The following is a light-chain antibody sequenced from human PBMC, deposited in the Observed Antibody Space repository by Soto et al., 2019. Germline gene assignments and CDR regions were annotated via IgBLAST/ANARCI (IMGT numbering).Light chain of an antibody. CDR2: DAS. CDR3: QQYDTYPWP. Sequence: IQMTQSPSTLSASVEDRVTITCRASQSIVRWLAWYQPKPGKAPNLLIYDASTLKSGVPSRFSGSGSGTEFTLTISSLQPDDFATYYCQQYDTYPWPFGQGSKVDVK. V-gene: IGKV1-5*01. CDR1: QSIVRW. J-gene: IGKJ1*01.